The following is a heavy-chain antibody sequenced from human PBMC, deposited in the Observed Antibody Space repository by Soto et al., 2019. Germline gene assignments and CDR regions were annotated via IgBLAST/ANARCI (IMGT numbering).Heavy chain of an antibody. Sequence: SVPRSVDRPVCGGSICRRRYYRDRNRQPPGKGLEWIGSIYYSGSAYYNPSLKSRVTISVDTSKNQFSLKLSSVTAADTAVYYCARLVFDPRGDYYYYGMDVWGQGTTVTVSS. CDR1: GGSICRRRYY. J-gene: IGHJ6*02. V-gene: IGHV4-39*01. CDR3: ARLVFDPRGDYYYYGMDV. D-gene: IGHD3-9*01. CDR2: IYYSGSA.